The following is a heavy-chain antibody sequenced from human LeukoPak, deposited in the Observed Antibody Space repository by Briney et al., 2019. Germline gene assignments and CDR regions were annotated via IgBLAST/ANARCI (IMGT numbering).Heavy chain of an antibody. J-gene: IGHJ6*03. V-gene: IGHV4-39*07. D-gene: IGHD3-10*01. CDR2: IYYSGST. CDR3: ARARRYGQMPGSGSYRRLNYYYYYMDV. Sequence: SETLSLTCTVSGGSISSNSYYWGWIRQSPGKGLEWIGTIYYSGSTYYNPSLKSRVTISVDTSKNQFSLKLSSVTAADTAVYYCARARRYGQMPGSGSYRRLNYYYYYMDVWGKGTTVTVSS. CDR1: GGSISSNSYY.